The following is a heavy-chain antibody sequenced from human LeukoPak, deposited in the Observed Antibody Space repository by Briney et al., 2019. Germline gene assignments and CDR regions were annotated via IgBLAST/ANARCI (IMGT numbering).Heavy chain of an antibody. J-gene: IGHJ4*02. CDR3: ARKSDSSSWSSTYTIFDY. D-gene: IGHD6-13*01. CDR1: GGSISSSNW. Sequence: SGTLSLTCAVSGGSISSSNWWSWVRQPPGKGLEWIGEIYHSGSTNYNPSLKSRVTISVDKSKNQFSLKLSSVTAADTAVYYCARKSDSSSWSSTYTIFDYWGQGTLVTVSS. V-gene: IGHV4-4*02. CDR2: IYHSGST.